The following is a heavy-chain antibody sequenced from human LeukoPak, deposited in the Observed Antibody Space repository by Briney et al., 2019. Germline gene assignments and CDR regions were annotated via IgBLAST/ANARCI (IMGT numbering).Heavy chain of an antibody. CDR3: ARRSGIAVAGAFDY. J-gene: IGHJ4*02. CDR1: GFTFSDYY. CDR2: ISSSGSTI. Sequence: PGGSLRLSCAASGFTFSDYYMSWIRQAPGKGLEWVSYISSSGSTIYYADSVKGRFTISRDNSKNTLYLQMNSLRAEDTAVYYCARRSGIAVAGAFDYWGQGTLVTVSS. V-gene: IGHV3-11*01. D-gene: IGHD6-19*01.